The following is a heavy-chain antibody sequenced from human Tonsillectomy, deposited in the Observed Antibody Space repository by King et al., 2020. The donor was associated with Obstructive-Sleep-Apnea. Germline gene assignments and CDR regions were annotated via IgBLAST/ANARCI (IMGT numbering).Heavy chain of an antibody. CDR2: ISFDGSNK. D-gene: IGHD3-22*01. CDR3: ASVSSGYFFRGLGDY. J-gene: IGHJ4*02. Sequence: VQLVESGGGVVQPGRSLRLSCAASGFTFSDCAMHWVRQAPGKGLEWVAIISFDGSNKYYADAVKGRFTISRDNSKNTLYLQMNTLRAEDTAVYYCASVSSGYFFRGLGDYWGQGTLVTVSS. V-gene: IGHV3-30*04. CDR1: GFTFSDCA.